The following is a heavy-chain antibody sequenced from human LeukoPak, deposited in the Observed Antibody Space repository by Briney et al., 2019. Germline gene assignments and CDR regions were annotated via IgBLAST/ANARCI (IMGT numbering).Heavy chain of an antibody. Sequence: SETLSLTCAVYGGSFSGYYWSWIPQPPGKGLEWIGEINHSGSTNYNPYLKSRVTISVDTSKNQFCLKVSSVTAADTAVYYCARVLGRKNYFDYWGQGTLVTVSS. CDR1: GGSFSGYY. V-gene: IGHV4-34*01. CDR3: ARVLGRKNYFDY. CDR2: INHSGST. J-gene: IGHJ4*02.